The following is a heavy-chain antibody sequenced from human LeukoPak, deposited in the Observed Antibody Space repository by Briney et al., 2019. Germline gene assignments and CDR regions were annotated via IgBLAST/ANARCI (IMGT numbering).Heavy chain of an antibody. Sequence: GGSLRLSCAASGFTFSNAWMSWVRQAPGKGLEWVGRIKSKTDGGTTDYAAPVKGRFTISRDDSKNTLYLQMNSLRADDTAVYYCARGITADYWGQGTLVTVSS. J-gene: IGHJ4*02. D-gene: IGHD3-3*01. V-gene: IGHV3-15*05. CDR3: ARGITADY. CDR2: IKSKTDGGTT. CDR1: GFTFSNAW.